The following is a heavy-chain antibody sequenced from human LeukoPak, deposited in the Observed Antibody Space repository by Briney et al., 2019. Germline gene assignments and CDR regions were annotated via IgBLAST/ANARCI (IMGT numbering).Heavy chain of an antibody. CDR3: ARPYSNYVRDAFDI. CDR1: GGSFSGYY. Sequence: SETLSLTCAVYGGSFSGYYWSWIRQPPGKGLEWIGEINHSGSTNYNPSLKSRVTISVDTSKNQFSLKLSSVTAADTAVYYCARPYSNYVRDAFDIWGQGTMVTVSS. D-gene: IGHD4-11*01. J-gene: IGHJ3*02. CDR2: INHSGST. V-gene: IGHV4-34*01.